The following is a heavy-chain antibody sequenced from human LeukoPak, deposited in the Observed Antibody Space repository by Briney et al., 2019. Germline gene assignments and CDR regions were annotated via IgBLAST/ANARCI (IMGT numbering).Heavy chain of an antibody. J-gene: IGHJ5*02. CDR3: ARVNSYDSSGSWFDP. CDR1: GGSFSGYY. V-gene: IGHV4-34*01. Sequence: SETLSLTCAVYGGSFSGYYWRWIRQPPGKGLEWIGEINHSGSTNYNPSLKSRVTISVDTSKNQFSLKLSSVTAADTAVYYCARVNSYDSSGSWFDPWGQRTLVTVSS. D-gene: IGHD3-22*01. CDR2: INHSGST.